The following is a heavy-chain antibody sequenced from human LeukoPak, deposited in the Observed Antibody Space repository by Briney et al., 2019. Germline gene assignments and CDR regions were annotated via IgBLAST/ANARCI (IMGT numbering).Heavy chain of an antibody. V-gene: IGHV3-9*01. CDR3: ARDLGYSYGPFDY. J-gene: IGHJ4*02. D-gene: IGHD5-18*01. Sequence: GGSLRLSCAASGFTFDDYAMHWVRQAPGKGLEWVSGISWNSGSIGYADSVKGRFTISRDNAKNSLYLQMNSLRAEDTAVYYCARDLGYSYGPFDYWGQGTLVTVSS. CDR2: ISWNSGSI. CDR1: GFTFDDYA.